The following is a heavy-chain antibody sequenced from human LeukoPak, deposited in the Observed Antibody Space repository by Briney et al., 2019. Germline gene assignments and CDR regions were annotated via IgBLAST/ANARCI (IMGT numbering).Heavy chain of an antibody. CDR1: GLSSSNYA. CDR2: IGGTGGNI. V-gene: IGHV3-23*01. Sequence: GGSLRLSCAASGLSSSNYAMYWVRQAPGKGLEWVSAIGGTGGNIFYTDSVKGRFTISRDNSKNTLYLHMNSLRAEDTAIYYCVRDNYSYRLDVWGQGTLVTVSS. J-gene: IGHJ4*02. CDR3: VRDNYSYRLDV. D-gene: IGHD2-21*01.